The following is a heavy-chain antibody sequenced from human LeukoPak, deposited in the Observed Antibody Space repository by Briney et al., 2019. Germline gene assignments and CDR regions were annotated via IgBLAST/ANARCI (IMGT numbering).Heavy chain of an antibody. V-gene: IGHV1-18*01. CDR2: ISAYNGDT. CDR3: ARDLSSEVATIFDY. Sequence: ASVKVSCKASGYTFTSYGISWVRQAPGQGLEWMGWISAYNGDTNHAQKLQGRVTMTTDTSTSTAYMELRSLRSDDTAVYYCARDLSSEVATIFDYWGQGTLVTVSS. J-gene: IGHJ4*02. D-gene: IGHD5-12*01. CDR1: GYTFTSYG.